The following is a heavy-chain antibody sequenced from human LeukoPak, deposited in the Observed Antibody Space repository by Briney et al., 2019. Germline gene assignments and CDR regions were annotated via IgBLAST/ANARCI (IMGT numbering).Heavy chain of an antibody. CDR3: ARGGWELLHRDGWEANY. Sequence: GRSLRLSCAASGFTFSSYAMHWVRQAPGKGLAWVAVTSYDGSNKYYADSVKGRFTISRDNSKNTLYLQMNSLRAEDTAVYYCARGGWELLHRDGWEANYWGQGTLVTVSS. D-gene: IGHD1-26*01. J-gene: IGHJ4*02. CDR1: GFTFSSYA. V-gene: IGHV3-30-3*01. CDR2: TSYDGSNK.